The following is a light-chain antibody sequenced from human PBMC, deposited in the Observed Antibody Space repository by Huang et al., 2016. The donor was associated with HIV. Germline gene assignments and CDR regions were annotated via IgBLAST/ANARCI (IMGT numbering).Light chain of an antibody. Sequence: DIQMTQSPSSLSASVEDRVTITCRASQSISKYLNWYQQKPGKAPKLLIYAASSLQSRVPSRFSGSGSGTDFTLNISSLQPEDFATYFCQQSYNTPTFGQGTRLEIK. CDR2: AAS. CDR3: QQSYNTPT. J-gene: IGKJ2*01. V-gene: IGKV1-39*01. CDR1: QSISKY.